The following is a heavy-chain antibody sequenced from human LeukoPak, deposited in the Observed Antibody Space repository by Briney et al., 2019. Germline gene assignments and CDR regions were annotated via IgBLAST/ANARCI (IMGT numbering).Heavy chain of an antibody. CDR2: INHSGST. V-gene: IGHV4-34*01. Sequence: PSETLSLTCAVYGGSFSGYYWSWIRQPPGKGLEWIGEINHSGSTNYNPSLKSRVTISVDTSKNQFSLKLSSVTAADTAVYYCARGAGLLHANSPNWFDPWGQGTLVTVSS. CDR1: GGSFSGYY. J-gene: IGHJ5*02. D-gene: IGHD2-15*01. CDR3: ARGAGLLHANSPNWFDP.